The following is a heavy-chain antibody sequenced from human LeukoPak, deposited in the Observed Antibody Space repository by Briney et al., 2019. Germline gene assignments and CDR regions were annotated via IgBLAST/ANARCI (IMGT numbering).Heavy chain of an antibody. V-gene: IGHV4-30-4*08. Sequence: SQTLSLTCTVSGGSISSGDYYWGWIRQPPGKGLEWIGYIYYSGSTYYNPSLKSRVTISVDTSKNQFSLKLSSVTAADTAVYYCARDGGYSYGLFDYWGQGTLVTVSS. CDR2: IYYSGST. CDR1: GGSISSGDYY. J-gene: IGHJ4*02. D-gene: IGHD5-18*01. CDR3: ARDGGYSYGLFDY.